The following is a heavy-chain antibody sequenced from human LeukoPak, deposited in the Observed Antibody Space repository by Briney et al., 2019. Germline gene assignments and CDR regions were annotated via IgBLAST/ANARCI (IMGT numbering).Heavy chain of an antibody. V-gene: IGHV3-74*01. J-gene: IGHJ1*01. CDR1: GFTFSRYW. CDR3: ARAPSEVGGYYPEYFRH. CDR2: IKSDGKT. Sequence: GGSLSLSREASGFTFSRYWMHWVRQAPGKGLVWVSRIKSDGKTNYADSVKGRFTISRDNAKNTVSLQMDSLRAEDTGVYYCARAPSEVGGYYPEYFRHWGQGTLVTVSS. D-gene: IGHD3-22*01.